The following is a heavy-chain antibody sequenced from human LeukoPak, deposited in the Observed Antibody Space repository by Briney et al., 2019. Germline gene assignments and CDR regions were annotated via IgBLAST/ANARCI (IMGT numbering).Heavy chain of an antibody. Sequence: GGSLRLSCAASGFTFSSYAMSWVRQAPGKGLEWVSAISGSGGSTYYADSVKGRFTISRDNSKNTLYLQMNSLRAEDTAVYYCAKGLRIKGSSSGKDYFDYWGQGTLVTVSS. D-gene: IGHD6-6*01. V-gene: IGHV3-23*01. CDR2: ISGSGGST. CDR3: AKGLRIKGSSSGKDYFDY. CDR1: GFTFSSYA. J-gene: IGHJ4*02.